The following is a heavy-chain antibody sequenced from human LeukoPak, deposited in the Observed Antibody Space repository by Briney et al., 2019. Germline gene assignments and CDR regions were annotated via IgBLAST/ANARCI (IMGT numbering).Heavy chain of an antibody. D-gene: IGHD3-16*01. J-gene: IGHJ4*02. CDR3: ARPADGGVFIKSYFFDS. CDR2: NSDSGSP. V-gene: IGHV4-59*08. Sequence: SDTLSLTCSVSGPSVSNYYWSWLRQTPGKGLEWHGHNSDSGSPTFNPSLKSRVTISEDMYKNQISLILRSVTAADTAVYYCARPADGGVFIKSYFFDSWGQGLLVSVSS. CDR1: GPSVSNYY.